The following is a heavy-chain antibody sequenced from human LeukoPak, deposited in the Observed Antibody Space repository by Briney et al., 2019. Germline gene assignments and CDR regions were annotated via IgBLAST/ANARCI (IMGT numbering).Heavy chain of an antibody. CDR1: GESFSGYY. Sequence: SETLSLTCAVYGESFSGYYWSWIRQPPGKGLEWIGKINHSGSTNYNPSLKSRVTISVDTSKNQFSLKLSSVTAADTAVYYCARGGRQNSLRRGIWFDPWGQGTLVTVSS. CDR2: INHSGST. CDR3: ARGGRQNSLRRGIWFDP. J-gene: IGHJ5*02. D-gene: IGHD2/OR15-2a*01. V-gene: IGHV4-34*01.